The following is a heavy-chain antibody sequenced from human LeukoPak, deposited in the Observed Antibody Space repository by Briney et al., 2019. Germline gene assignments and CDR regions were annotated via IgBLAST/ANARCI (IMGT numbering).Heavy chain of an antibody. CDR3: ARDFLEDSY. Sequence: TEGSLRLSCAASGFTFSSYNMNWVRQAPGKGLEWISYISSSSSTIYYADSVKGRFTISRDNAKNSLYLQMNSLRAEDTAVYYCARDFLEDSYWGQGTLVTVSS. V-gene: IGHV3-48*01. CDR2: ISSSSSTI. J-gene: IGHJ4*02. CDR1: GFTFSSYN. D-gene: IGHD3-3*01.